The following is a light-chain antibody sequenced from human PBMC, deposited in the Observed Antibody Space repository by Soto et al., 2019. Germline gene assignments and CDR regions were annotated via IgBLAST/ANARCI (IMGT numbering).Light chain of an antibody. CDR1: QSVSSY. Sequence: EIVLTQSPATLSLSPGERATLSCRASQSVSSYLAWYQQKPGQAPRLLIYDASNRATGIPARFSGSGSGTDFTLHRSSLEPEDFAVYYCQQRSNWPLNFGGGTKVEIK. CDR3: QQRSNWPLN. J-gene: IGKJ4*01. V-gene: IGKV3-11*01. CDR2: DAS.